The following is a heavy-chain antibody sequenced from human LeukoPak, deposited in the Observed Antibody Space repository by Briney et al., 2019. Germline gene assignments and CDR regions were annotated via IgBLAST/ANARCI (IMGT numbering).Heavy chain of an antibody. CDR2: ISHSGRT. V-gene: IGHV4-34*01. CDR1: GGSFSDYY. Sequence: SETLSLTCAVYGGSFSDYYWSYIRQPPGKGLEWIGEISHSGRTNYNPSLKSRVTISVDTSKNQFSLKLTSVTAADTAVYYCARREPALAAAVDYWGQGILVTVSS. J-gene: IGHJ4*02. D-gene: IGHD6-13*01. CDR3: ARREPALAAAVDY.